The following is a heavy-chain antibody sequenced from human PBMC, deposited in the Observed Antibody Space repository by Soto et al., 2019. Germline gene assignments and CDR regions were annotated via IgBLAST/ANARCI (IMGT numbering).Heavy chain of an antibody. CDR3: ARDLGWSRPLYYYYGMDV. D-gene: IGHD2-15*01. V-gene: IGHV3-11*01. CDR1: GFTFSDYY. CDR2: ISSSGSTI. Sequence: PGGSLRLSCAASGFTFSDYYMNWIRQAPGKGLEWVSYISSSGSTIYYADSVKGRFTISRDNAKNSLYLQMNSLRAEDTAVYYCARDLGWSRPLYYYYGMDVWGQGTTVTVSS. J-gene: IGHJ6*02.